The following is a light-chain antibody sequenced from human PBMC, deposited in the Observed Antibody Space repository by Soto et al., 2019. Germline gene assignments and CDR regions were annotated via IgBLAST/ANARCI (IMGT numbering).Light chain of an antibody. V-gene: IGLV2-14*01. J-gene: IGLJ1*01. CDR3: SSFTNTITRYA. CDR2: EVS. Sequence: QSVLTQHASVSGSPGQSITISCTGTSSDVGGYNYVSWFQHHPGKAPKLIIYEVSYRPSGVSNRFSGSKSGDTASLTISGLQAEDEADYYCSSFTNTITRYALGTGTKVTVL. CDR1: SSDVGGYNY.